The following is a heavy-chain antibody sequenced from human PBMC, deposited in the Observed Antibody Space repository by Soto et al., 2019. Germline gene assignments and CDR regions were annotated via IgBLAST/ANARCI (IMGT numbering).Heavy chain of an antibody. Sequence: EVQLVESGGGLVQPGGSLRLSCAASGFTFRRFDMHWVRQATGKGLEWVSSIGTTGDTYYPCSVKGRFTISRENAKNSLYLQMNSLRDGDTAVYYCSRGGDTSIYFMDVWGKGATVTVSS. D-gene: IGHD5-18*01. J-gene: IGHJ6*03. CDR3: SRGGDTSIYFMDV. CDR1: GFTFRRFD. V-gene: IGHV3-13*01. CDR2: IGTTGDT.